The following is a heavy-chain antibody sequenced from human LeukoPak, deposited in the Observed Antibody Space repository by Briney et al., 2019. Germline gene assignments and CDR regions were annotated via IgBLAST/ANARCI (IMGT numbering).Heavy chain of an antibody. J-gene: IGHJ4*02. D-gene: IGHD2-2*01. CDR3: ARHAGYCSSTSCYDLPQPRTLPDY. V-gene: IGHV5-51*01. CDR2: IYPGDSDT. Sequence: GESLKISCKGSGYSFTSYWIGWVRQMPGKGLEWMGIIYPGDSDTRYSPSFQGQVTISADKSISTAYLQWSSLKASDTAMYYCARHAGYCSSTSCYDLPQPRTLPDYWGQGTLVTVSS. CDR1: GYSFTSYW.